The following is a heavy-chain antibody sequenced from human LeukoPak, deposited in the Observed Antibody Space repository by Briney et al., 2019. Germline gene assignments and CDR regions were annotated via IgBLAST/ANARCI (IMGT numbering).Heavy chain of an antibody. CDR1: GGTFSSYA. Sequence: GSSVKVSCNASGGTFSSYAISWVRQAPGQGLEWMGRIIPILGIANYAQTFQGRVTITADQSTSTAYMELSSLRSEDTAVYYCARAYYYGSGSSNWSDPWGQGTLVTVSS. V-gene: IGHV1-69*04. CDR2: IIPILGIA. D-gene: IGHD3-10*01. CDR3: ARAYYYGSGSSNWSDP. J-gene: IGHJ5*02.